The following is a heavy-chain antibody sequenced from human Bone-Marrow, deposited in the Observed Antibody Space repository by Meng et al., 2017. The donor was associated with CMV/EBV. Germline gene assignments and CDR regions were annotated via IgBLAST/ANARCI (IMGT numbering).Heavy chain of an antibody. V-gene: IGHV1-2*02. CDR1: GYTFTGYY. D-gene: IGHD3-3*01. CDR2: INPHSGGT. CDR3: ARAAQFLSYGVDV. J-gene: IGHJ6*02. Sequence: ASVKVSCKASGYTFTGYYLHWVRQAPGQGLEWMGWINPHSGGTNYAQKFQGRVTLTRDTSISTAYMDLSRLTSDDTAVYYCARAAQFLSYGVDVWGRGTTDTVPS.